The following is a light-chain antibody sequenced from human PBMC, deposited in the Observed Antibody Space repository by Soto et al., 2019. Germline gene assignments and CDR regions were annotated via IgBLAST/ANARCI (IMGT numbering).Light chain of an antibody. J-gene: IGKJ1*01. CDR1: QSVSNN. CDR2: DAS. V-gene: IGKV3-15*01. CDR3: QQYNNWPPWT. Sequence: ILMTQSPATLSVSPGERATLSCRASQSVSNNLAWYQQKPGQAPRLLIYDASTRATGIPARFSGSGSGTEFTLTISGLQSEDFAVYYSQQYNNWPPWTFGQGNKVEIK.